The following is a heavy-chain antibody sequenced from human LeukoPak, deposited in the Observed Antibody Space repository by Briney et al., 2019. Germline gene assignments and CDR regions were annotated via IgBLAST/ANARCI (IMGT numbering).Heavy chain of an antibody. CDR3: ARGPVDAFDI. CDR1: GGSISSYY. CDR2: IYYSGCT. V-gene: IGHV4-59*01. Sequence: SETLSLTCTVSGGSISSYYWSWIRQPPGKGLEWIGYIYYSGCTNYNPSLKSRVTISVDTSKNQFSLKLSSVTAADTAVYYCARGPVDAFDIWGQGTMVTVSS. J-gene: IGHJ3*02.